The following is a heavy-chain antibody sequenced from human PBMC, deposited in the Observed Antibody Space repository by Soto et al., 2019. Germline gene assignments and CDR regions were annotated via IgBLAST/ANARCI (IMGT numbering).Heavy chain of an antibody. CDR1: GYTFTSYG. CDR2: ISAYNGNT. V-gene: IGHV1-18*01. Sequence: ASVKVSCKASGYTFTSYGISWVRQAPGQGLEWMGWISAYNGNTNYAQKLQGRVTMTTDTSTSTAYMELRSLRSDDTAVYYCARPRGYYGSGSYRYYLDYWGQGTLVTVSS. CDR3: ARPRGYYGSGSYRYYLDY. D-gene: IGHD3-10*01. J-gene: IGHJ4*02.